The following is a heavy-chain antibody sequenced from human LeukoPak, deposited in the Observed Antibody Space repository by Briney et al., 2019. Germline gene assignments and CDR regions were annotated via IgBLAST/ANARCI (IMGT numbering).Heavy chain of an antibody. CDR3: VRDTPGGSYGDYDY. V-gene: IGHV4-4*02. J-gene: IGHJ4*02. CDR1: GGSVSSSNW. Sequence: TSETLSLTCTISGGSVSSSNWWSWIRQPPGKVLEWIGEIYHNGNTGYNPSLKSRVTISVDKSKDQFSLSLTSVTAADTAVYYCVRDTPGGSYGDYDYWGQGTLVTVSS. D-gene: IGHD4-17*01. CDR2: IYHNGNT.